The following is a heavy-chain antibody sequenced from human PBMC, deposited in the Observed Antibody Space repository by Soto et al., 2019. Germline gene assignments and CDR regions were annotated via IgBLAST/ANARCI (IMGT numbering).Heavy chain of an antibody. V-gene: IGHV4-34*01. D-gene: IGHD3-16*02. J-gene: IGHJ4*02. CDR2: INHRGRT. CDR1: GGSFSDYY. Sequence: SETLSLTCAVYGGSFSDYYWSWIRQPPGKGLEWIGEINHRGRTNYNPSIKSRVTISVDRAKNQLSLKVNSVTAADTAVYYCAREVSLSIDYWGQGTPVTVSS. CDR3: AREVSLSIDY.